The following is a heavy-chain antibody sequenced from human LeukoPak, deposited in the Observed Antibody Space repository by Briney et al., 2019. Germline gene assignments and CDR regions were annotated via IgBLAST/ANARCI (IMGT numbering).Heavy chain of an antibody. CDR2: IYYSGST. V-gene: IGHV4-59*08. D-gene: IGHD6-13*01. J-gene: IGHJ4*02. CDR3: ARISLGGSWYSFDY. Sequence: SETLSLTCTVSGGSISSYYWSWIRQPPGKGLEWIGYIYYSGSTNYNPSLKSRVTISVDTSKNQFSLKLSSVTAADTAVYYCARISLGGSWYSFDYWGQGTLVTVSS. CDR1: GGSISSYY.